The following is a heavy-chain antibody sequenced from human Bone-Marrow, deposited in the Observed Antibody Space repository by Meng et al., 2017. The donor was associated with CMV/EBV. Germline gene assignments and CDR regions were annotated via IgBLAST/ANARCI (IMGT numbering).Heavy chain of an antibody. V-gene: IGHV1-2*02. D-gene: IGHD2-2*02. CDR2: INPNSGGT. CDR1: GYTFTGYY. J-gene: IGHJ1*01. Sequence: ASVKVSCKASGYTFTGYYMHWVRQAPGQGLEWMGWINPNSGGTNYAQKFQGRVTMTRDTSISTAYMELSRLRSDDTAVYYCARNRDCDGTSCYNYFLHWGQGPLVTFYS. CDR3: ARNRDCDGTSCYNYFLH.